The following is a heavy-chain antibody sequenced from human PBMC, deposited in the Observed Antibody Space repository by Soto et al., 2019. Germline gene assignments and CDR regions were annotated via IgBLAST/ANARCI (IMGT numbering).Heavy chain of an antibody. J-gene: IGHJ5*02. CDR2: ISSSSSYI. D-gene: IGHD2-15*01. V-gene: IGHV3-21*01. CDR3: AREVDCSGGSCYYAWFDP. Sequence: PGGSLRLSCAASGFTFSSYSMNWVRQAPGKGLEWVSSISSSSSYIYYADSVKGRFTISRDNAKNSRYLQMNSLGAEDTAVYYCAREVDCSGGSCYYAWFDPWGQGTLVTVSS. CDR1: GFTFSSYS.